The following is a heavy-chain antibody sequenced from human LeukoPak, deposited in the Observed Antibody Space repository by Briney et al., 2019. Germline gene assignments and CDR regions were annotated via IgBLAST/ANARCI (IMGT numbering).Heavy chain of an antibody. CDR1: GFTFSSYS. CDR3: ASDPYYYDSSGYYY. Sequence: GWSLRLSCAASGFTFSSYSMNWVRQAPGKGLEWVSSISSSSSYIYYADSVKGRFTISRDNAKNSLYLQMNSLRAEDTAVYYCASDPYYYDSSGYYYWGQGTLVTVSS. V-gene: IGHV3-21*01. D-gene: IGHD3-22*01. J-gene: IGHJ4*02. CDR2: ISSSSSYI.